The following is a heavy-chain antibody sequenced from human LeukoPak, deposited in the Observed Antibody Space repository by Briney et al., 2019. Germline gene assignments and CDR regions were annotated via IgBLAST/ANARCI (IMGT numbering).Heavy chain of an antibody. CDR3: ARCKGTPFGGSYDY. Sequence: GGSLRLSCAASGFTVSTSYMSWVRQAPGKGLEWISVIYSGGSTYYADSVKGRFNISRDNSKNTLYLQMNSLRVEDTAVYYCARCKGTPFGGSYDYWGQGTLVTVSS. J-gene: IGHJ4*02. V-gene: IGHV3-53*01. D-gene: IGHD1-26*01. CDR2: IYSGGST. CDR1: GFTVSTSY.